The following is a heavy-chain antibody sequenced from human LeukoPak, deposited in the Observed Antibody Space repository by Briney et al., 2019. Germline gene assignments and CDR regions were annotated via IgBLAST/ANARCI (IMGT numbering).Heavy chain of an antibody. CDR1: DGSIRRGGYY. CDR3: ARVTGGLIDF. V-gene: IGHV4-31*03. CDR2: INYSGST. D-gene: IGHD2-8*02. J-gene: IGHJ4*02. Sequence: SQTLSLICPVSDGSIRRGGYYWSWIRQHPGKGLEWIGYINYSGSTYYNPSLKSRVTISVDTSKNQFSLKLSSVTAADTAVYYCARVTGGLIDFWGQGTLVTVSS.